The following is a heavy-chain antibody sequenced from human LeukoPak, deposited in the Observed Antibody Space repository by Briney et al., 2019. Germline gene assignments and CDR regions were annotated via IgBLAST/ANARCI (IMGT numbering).Heavy chain of an antibody. CDR2: ISAYNGNT. D-gene: IGHD2-21*01. J-gene: IGHJ4*02. CDR3: ARGLPIHGDPFYYFDY. Sequence: ASVKVSCKASSYTFTSYGISWVRQAPGQGLEWMGWISAYNGNTNYAQKLQGRVTMTTDTSTSTAYVELSRLRSDDTAVYYCARGLPIHGDPFYYFDYWGQGTLVTVSS. V-gene: IGHV1-18*01. CDR1: SYTFTSYG.